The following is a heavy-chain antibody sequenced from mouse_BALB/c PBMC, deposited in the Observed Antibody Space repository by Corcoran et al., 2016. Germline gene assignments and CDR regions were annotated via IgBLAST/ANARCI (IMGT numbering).Heavy chain of an antibody. Sequence: QIQLVQSGPELKKPGETVKISCKASGYTFTNYGMNWVKQAPGKGLKWMGWINTYTGEPTYADDFKGRFAFSLETSASTAYLQINNLKNEDTATYFCARDDYPSYYFDYWGQGTTLTVSS. CDR1: GYTFTNYG. CDR2: INTYTGEP. J-gene: IGHJ2*01. V-gene: IGHV9-3-1*01. D-gene: IGHD2-4*01. CDR3: ARDDYPSYYFDY.